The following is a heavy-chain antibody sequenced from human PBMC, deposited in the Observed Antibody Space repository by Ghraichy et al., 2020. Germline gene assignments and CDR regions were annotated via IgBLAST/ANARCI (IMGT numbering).Heavy chain of an antibody. V-gene: IGHV3-30*18. CDR3: AKEGNSGGWGAYFDY. D-gene: IGHD1-26*01. J-gene: IGHJ4*02. CDR2: VSKDGGTK. CDR1: GFTFSSYG. Sequence: LSLTCAASGFTFSSYGMQWVRQAPGKGLEWVAVVSKDGGTKYYADSVKGRFTISRDNSKNTLFLQMNNLRPEDTAVYYCAKEGNSGGWGAYFDYWGQGTLVTVSS.